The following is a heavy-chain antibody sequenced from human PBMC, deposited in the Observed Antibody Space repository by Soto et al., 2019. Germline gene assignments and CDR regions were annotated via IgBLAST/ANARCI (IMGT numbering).Heavy chain of an antibody. V-gene: IGHV3-30*03. Sequence: VQLVESGGGVVQPGRSLRLSCAASGFTFSDYAMHWVRQAPGKGLELVAVVSHGGRNTHYADSVKGLFTISRYISKNTVSLEMTSLRAADTAVYYCARGGRTWLVTSDFNYWGSGDLVTVSS. CDR1: GFTFSDYA. D-gene: IGHD6-19*01. J-gene: IGHJ4*02. CDR3: ARGGRTWLVTSDFNY. CDR2: VSHGGRNT.